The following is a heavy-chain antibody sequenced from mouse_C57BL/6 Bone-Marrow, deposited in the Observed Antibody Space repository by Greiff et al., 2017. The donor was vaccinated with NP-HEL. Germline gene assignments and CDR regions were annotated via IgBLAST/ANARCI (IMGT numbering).Heavy chain of an antibody. J-gene: IGHJ3*01. CDR1: GYTFTDYE. CDR3: TRGDGYYEVWFAY. Sequence: VKLQQSGAELVRPGASVTLSCKASGYTFTDYEMHWVKQTPVHGLEWIGAIDPETGGTAYNQKFKGKAILTADKSSSTAYMELRSLTSEDSAVYYCTRGDGYYEVWFAYWGQGTLVTVSA. D-gene: IGHD2-3*01. V-gene: IGHV1-15*01. CDR2: IDPETGGT.